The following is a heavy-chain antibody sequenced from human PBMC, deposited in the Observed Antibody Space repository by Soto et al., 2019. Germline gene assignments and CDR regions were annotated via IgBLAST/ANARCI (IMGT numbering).Heavy chain of an antibody. Sequence: QVQLVQSGAEVKKPGSSVKVSCKASGGTFGSYAISWVRQAPGQGLEWMGGIIPIPGTANYAQKFQGRVTSAADESTSTAYMELSSLRSEDMAVYYCARSQGSSTSLEIYYYYYYGMDVWGQGTTVTVSS. CDR2: IIPIPGTA. CDR1: GGTFGSYA. J-gene: IGHJ6*02. D-gene: IGHD2-2*01. CDR3: ARSQGSSTSLEIYYYYYYGMDV. V-gene: IGHV1-69*01.